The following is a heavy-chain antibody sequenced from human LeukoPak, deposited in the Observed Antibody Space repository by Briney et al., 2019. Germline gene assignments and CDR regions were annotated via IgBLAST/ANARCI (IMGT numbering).Heavy chain of an antibody. V-gene: IGHV5-51*01. CDR3: ARHFYYGSGSNTDYYFDY. CDR1: GYSFTSYW. D-gene: IGHD3-10*01. J-gene: IGHJ4*02. CDR2: IYPGDSDT. Sequence: GESLKISCKGSGYSFTSYWISWVRQMPGKGLEWMGIIYPGDSDTRYSPSFQGQVTISADKSISTAYLQWSSLKASDTAMYYCARHFYYGSGSNTDYYFDYWGQGTLVTVSS.